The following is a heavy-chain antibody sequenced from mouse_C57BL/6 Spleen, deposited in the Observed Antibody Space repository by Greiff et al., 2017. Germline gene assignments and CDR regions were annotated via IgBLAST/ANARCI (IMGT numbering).Heavy chain of an antibody. Sequence: VQLQQPGAELVKPGASVKMSCKASGYTFTSYWITWVKQRPGQGLEWIGDIYPGSGSTNYNEKFKSKATLTVDTSSSTAYMQLSSLTSEDSAVYYCARRGGDYYGSSPFAYWGQGTLVTVSA. CDR1: GYTFTSYW. J-gene: IGHJ3*01. V-gene: IGHV1-55*01. D-gene: IGHD1-1*01. CDR2: IYPGSGST. CDR3: ARRGGDYYGSSPFAY.